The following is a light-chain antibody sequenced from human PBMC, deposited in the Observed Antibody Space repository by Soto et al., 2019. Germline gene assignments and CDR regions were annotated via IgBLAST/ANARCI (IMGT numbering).Light chain of an antibody. CDR1: QGISSY. CDR2: AAS. CDR3: QQYYSYPMWT. V-gene: IGKV1-8*01. J-gene: IGKJ1*01. Sequence: AIRMTQSPSSLSASTGDRVTITCRASQGISSYLAWYQQKPGKAPNLLIYAASTLQSGVPSRFSGSGSGTDFTLTISCLQSEDFATYYCQQYYSYPMWTFGQGTKVEIK.